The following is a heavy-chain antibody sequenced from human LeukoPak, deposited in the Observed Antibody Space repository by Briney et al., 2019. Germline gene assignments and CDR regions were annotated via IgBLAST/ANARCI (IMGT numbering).Heavy chain of an antibody. CDR1: GFTFSSYG. Sequence: GGSLRLSCAASGFTFSSYGMSWVRQAPGKGLEWVSYISSSGSDIYYADSVKGRFTISRDNAKNSLYLHMNSLRAEDTAVYYCAKDYGGSSPFDYWGQGTLVTVSS. D-gene: IGHD4-23*01. J-gene: IGHJ4*02. V-gene: IGHV3-21*05. CDR3: AKDYGGSSPFDY. CDR2: ISSSGSDI.